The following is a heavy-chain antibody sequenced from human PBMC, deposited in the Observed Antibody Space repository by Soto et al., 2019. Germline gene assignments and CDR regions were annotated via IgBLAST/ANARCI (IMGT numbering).Heavy chain of an antibody. Sequence: SETLSLTCTVSGGSISSYYWSWIRQPPGKGLEWIGYIYYSGSTNYNPSLKSRVTISVDTSKNQFSLKLSSVTAADTAVYYCAREVAYWMSRSYYYYGMDVWGQGTTVTSP. CDR3: AREVAYWMSRSYYYYGMDV. D-gene: IGHD3-16*01. J-gene: IGHJ6*02. CDR1: GGSISSYY. CDR2: IYYSGST. V-gene: IGHV4-59*01.